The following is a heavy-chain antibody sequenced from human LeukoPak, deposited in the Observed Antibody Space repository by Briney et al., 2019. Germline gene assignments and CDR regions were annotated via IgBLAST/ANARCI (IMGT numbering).Heavy chain of an antibody. V-gene: IGHV4-34*01. J-gene: IGHJ4*02. CDR3: ARQYSGSYSDYFDY. CDR1: GGSFSGYY. Sequence: SETLSLTCAVYGGSFSGYYWSWIRQPPGKGLEWIGEINHSGSTNYNPSLKSRVTISVDTSKNQFSLKLSSVTAADTAVYYCARQYSGSYSDYFDYWGQGTLVTVSS. CDR2: INHSGST. D-gene: IGHD1-26*01.